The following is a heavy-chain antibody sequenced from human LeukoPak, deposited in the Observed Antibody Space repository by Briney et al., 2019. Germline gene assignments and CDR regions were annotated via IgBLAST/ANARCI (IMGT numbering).Heavy chain of an antibody. CDR1: GGSISSYY. D-gene: IGHD6-19*01. CDR3: ARGYRSVWYGEGCWFDP. V-gene: IGHV4-59*01. J-gene: IGHJ5*02. CDR2: IYYSGST. Sequence: SETLSLTCTVSGGSISSYYWSWIRQPPGKGLEWIGYIYYSGSTNYNPSLKSRVTISVDTSKNQFSLKLSSVTAADTAVYYCARGYRSVWYGEGCWFDPWGQGTLVTVPS.